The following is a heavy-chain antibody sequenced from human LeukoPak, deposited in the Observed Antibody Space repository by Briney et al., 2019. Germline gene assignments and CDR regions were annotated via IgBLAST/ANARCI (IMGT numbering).Heavy chain of an antibody. Sequence: GASVKVSCKASGYTFTGYYMHWVRQAPGQGLEWMGWINPNSGGTNYAQKFQGRVTMTRDTSISTAYMELSRLRSDDTAVYYCARVGYCSGGSCYSVLNFDYRGQGTLVTVSS. CDR1: GYTFTGYY. D-gene: IGHD2-15*01. CDR2: INPNSGGT. V-gene: IGHV1-2*02. J-gene: IGHJ4*02. CDR3: ARVGYCSGGSCYSVLNFDY.